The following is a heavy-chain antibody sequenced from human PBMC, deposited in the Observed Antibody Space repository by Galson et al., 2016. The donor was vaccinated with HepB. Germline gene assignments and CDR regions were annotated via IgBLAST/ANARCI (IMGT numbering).Heavy chain of an antibody. D-gene: IGHD2-21*01. CDR3: ARLAPCCGGPLGWFDP. V-gene: IGHV5-51*01. CDR2: IYPGDSDT. J-gene: IGHJ5*02. Sequence: QSGAEVKKPGESLKISCKGSGYSFTNSWIGWVRQTPGKGLEWMAIIYPGDSDTRYSPSFQGQVTISADKSINTAYLQWSSLKASDTAIYYCARLAPCCGGPLGWFDPWGHGTLVTVSS. CDR1: GYSFTNSW.